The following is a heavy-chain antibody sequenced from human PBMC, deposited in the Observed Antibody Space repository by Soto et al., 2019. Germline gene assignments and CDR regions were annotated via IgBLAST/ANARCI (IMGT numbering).Heavy chain of an antibody. V-gene: IGHV4-30-2*01. CDR1: GGSISSGGYS. CDR2: IYHSGST. CDR3: AGTLRRSPPFDY. Sequence: SETLSLTCAVSGGSISSGGYSWSWIRQPPGKGLEWIGYIYHSGSTYYNPSLKSRVTISVDRSKNQFSLKLSSVTAADTAVYYCAGTLRRSPPFDYWGQGTLVTVSS. D-gene: IGHD1-26*01. J-gene: IGHJ4*02.